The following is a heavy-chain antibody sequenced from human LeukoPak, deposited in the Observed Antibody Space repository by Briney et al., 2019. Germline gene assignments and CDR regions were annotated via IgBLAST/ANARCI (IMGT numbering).Heavy chain of an antibody. CDR1: GVSISSGGYS. V-gene: IGHV4-30-2*01. Sequence: SQTLSLTCAVSGVSISSGGYSWSWIGQPPGKGLEWIGYIYHSGSTYYNPSLKSRVTISVDRSKNQFSLKLSSVTAADTAVYYCARGKHYWFDPWGQGTLVTVSS. J-gene: IGHJ5*02. CDR3: ARGKHYWFDP. CDR2: IYHSGST.